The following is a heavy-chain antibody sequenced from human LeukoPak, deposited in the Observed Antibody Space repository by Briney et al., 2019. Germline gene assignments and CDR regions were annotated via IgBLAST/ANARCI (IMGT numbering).Heavy chain of an antibody. Sequence: SETLSLTCTVSGGSISSYYWSWIRQPPGKGLEWIGYIYYSGSTNYNPSLKSRVTISVDTSKNQFSLKLSSVTAADTAAYYCARAPSSTYGGVDYNWFDPWGQGTLVTVSS. CDR2: IYYSGST. V-gene: IGHV4-59*08. D-gene: IGHD2-2*01. CDR1: GGSISSYY. CDR3: ARAPSSTYGGVDYNWFDP. J-gene: IGHJ5*02.